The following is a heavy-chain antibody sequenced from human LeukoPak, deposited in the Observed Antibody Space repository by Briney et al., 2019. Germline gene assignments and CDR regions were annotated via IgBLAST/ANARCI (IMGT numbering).Heavy chain of an antibody. CDR3: TRMTTGHDY. D-gene: IGHD4-17*01. Sequence: SETLSLTCAVSGVSFDDYYWSWVRQPPGKGLEWIGEINHSGYTNDSPSLKSRVTMSIDTSRKQFSLNLRSVTVADTAVYYCTRMTTGHDYWGQGTLVTVSS. CDR2: INHSGYT. V-gene: IGHV4-34*01. CDR1: GVSFDDYY. J-gene: IGHJ4*02.